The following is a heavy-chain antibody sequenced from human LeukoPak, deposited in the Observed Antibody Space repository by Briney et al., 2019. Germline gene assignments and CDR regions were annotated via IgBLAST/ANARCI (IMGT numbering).Heavy chain of an antibody. CDR3: ARVYSGYDLPGSLANYYFDY. J-gene: IGHJ4*02. CDR2: FYSGGRT. V-gene: IGHV4-4*07. Sequence: KPSETLSLTCTVSGGSISSYYWSWIRQPAGKGLEWIGRFYSGGRTDYNPSLKSRVAMSVDTSKNQFSLKLSSVTAADTAVYYCARVYSGYDLPGSLANYYFDYWGQGTLVTVSS. CDR1: GGSISSYY. D-gene: IGHD5-12*01.